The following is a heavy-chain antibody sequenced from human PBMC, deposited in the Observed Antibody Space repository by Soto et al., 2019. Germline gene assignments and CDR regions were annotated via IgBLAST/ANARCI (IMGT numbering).Heavy chain of an antibody. CDR3: ERERRGYSYGAHDY. CDR2: INHSGST. CDR1: GGSFSGYY. D-gene: IGHD5-18*01. V-gene: IGHV4-34*01. Sequence: QVQLQQWGAGLLKPSETLSLTCAVYGGSFSGYYWSWIRQPPGKGLEWIGEINHSGSTNYNPSLKSRVNISVDTSKNQFPLKLSSVTAADTAVYYCERERRGYSYGAHDYWGQGTLVTVSS. J-gene: IGHJ4*02.